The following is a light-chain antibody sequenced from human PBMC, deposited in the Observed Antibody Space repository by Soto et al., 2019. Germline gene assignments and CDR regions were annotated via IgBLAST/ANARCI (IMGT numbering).Light chain of an antibody. J-gene: IGKJ1*01. CDR2: DAS. Sequence: EIVLTQSPATLSLSPWERATLSCRASQSVSSSLAWYQQKPGQAPRLLIYDASNRATGIPARFSGSGSGTDFTLTISSLEPEDFAVYYCQQRSSWPPWTFGQGTKVDIK. CDR1: QSVSSS. CDR3: QQRSSWPPWT. V-gene: IGKV3-11*01.